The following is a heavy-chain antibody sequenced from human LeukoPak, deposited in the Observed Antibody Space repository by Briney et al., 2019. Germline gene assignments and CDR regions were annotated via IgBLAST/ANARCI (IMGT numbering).Heavy chain of an antibody. CDR3: PIRNLYSSSSDFDY. D-gene: IGHD6-6*01. CDR2: INPSACST. J-gene: IGHJ4*02. V-gene: IGHV1-46*03. CDR1: RYTFTSYF. Sequence: GASVKVSCKSSRYTFTSYFMHWLRQAPGQGLEWMGIINPSACSTNYPQRFQGRITKTRDMSTRALYLDLSSLRSHDAAGCYCPIRNLYSSSSDFDYWGQGTLVTVSS.